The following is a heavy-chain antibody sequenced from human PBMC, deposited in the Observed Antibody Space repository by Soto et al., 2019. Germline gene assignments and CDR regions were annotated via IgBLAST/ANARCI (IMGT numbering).Heavy chain of an antibody. Sequence: SETLSLTCAVYGGSFSGYYWSWIRQPPGKGLEWIGEINHSGSTNYNPSLKSRVTISVDTSKNQFSLKLSSVTAADTAVYYCARGQRNYDSSGYYSRYFDYWGQGTLATVSS. D-gene: IGHD3-22*01. CDR1: GGSFSGYY. J-gene: IGHJ4*02. CDR2: INHSGST. CDR3: ARGQRNYDSSGYYSRYFDY. V-gene: IGHV4-34*01.